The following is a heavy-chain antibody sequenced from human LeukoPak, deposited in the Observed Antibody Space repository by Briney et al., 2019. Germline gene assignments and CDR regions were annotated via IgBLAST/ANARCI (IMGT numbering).Heavy chain of an antibody. Sequence: SETLSLTCTVSGGSISRYYWSWIRQPPGKGLEWIGYIYYSGSTNYNPSLKSRVTISVDTSKNQFSLKLSSVTAADTAVNYCAREAAGPCYYYGMDVWGQGTTFTVSS. D-gene: IGHD6-19*01. J-gene: IGHJ6*02. CDR3: AREAAGPCYYYGMDV. CDR2: IYYSGST. V-gene: IGHV4-59*01. CDR1: GGSISRYY.